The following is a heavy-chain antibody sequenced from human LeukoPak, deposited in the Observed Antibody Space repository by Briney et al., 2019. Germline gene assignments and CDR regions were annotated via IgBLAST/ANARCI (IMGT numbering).Heavy chain of an antibody. Sequence: GASVKVSCKASGYTFITYYMHWVRQAPGQGLEWMGIINPSSGSTSYAQKFQGRVTMTRDTSTSTVYMDLRSLRSEDTAVYYCAKSGLVQSKNWFDPWGQGTLVTVSS. J-gene: IGHJ5*02. CDR1: GYTFITYY. V-gene: IGHV1-46*01. D-gene: IGHD2-2*01. CDR2: INPSSGST. CDR3: AKSGLVQSKNWFDP.